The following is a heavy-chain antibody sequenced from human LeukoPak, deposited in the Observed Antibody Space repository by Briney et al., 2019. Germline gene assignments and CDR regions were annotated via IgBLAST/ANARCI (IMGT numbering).Heavy chain of an antibody. CDR3: ARDEAAAGSRAFDI. D-gene: IGHD6-13*01. Sequence: SETLSLTCTVSGGSISSGGYYWSWIRQHPGKGLEWIGYIYYSGSTYYNPSLKSRVTISVDTSKNQFSLKLSSVTAADTAVYYCARDEAAAGSRAFDIWGQGTMVTVSS. CDR1: GGSISSGGYY. CDR2: IYYSGST. V-gene: IGHV4-31*03. J-gene: IGHJ3*02.